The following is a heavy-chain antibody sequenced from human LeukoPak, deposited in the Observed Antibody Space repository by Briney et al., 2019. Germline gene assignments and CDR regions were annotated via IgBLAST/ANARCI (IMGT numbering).Heavy chain of an antibody. CDR3: ARESGRSGSQNY. CDR2: ISSSSSYI. Sequence: GGSLRLSRAASGFTFSSYSMNWVRQAPGKGLEWVSSISSSSSYIYYADSVKGRFTISRDNAKNSLYLQMNSLRAEDTAVYYCARESGRSGSQNYWGQGTLVTVSS. CDR1: GFTFSSYS. D-gene: IGHD3-10*01. J-gene: IGHJ4*02. V-gene: IGHV3-21*01.